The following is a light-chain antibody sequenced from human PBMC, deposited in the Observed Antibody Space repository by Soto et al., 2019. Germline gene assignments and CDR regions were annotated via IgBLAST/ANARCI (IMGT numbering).Light chain of an antibody. CDR1: QSISSSY. V-gene: IGKV3-20*01. CDR2: GVS. Sequence: DIVFTQSPGTLSLSPGERATLSCRASQSISSSYLAWYQQKPGQAPRLLIHGVSTRATGIPDRFSGSGSGTDFTLTISRLEPEALAVYYCQQYVTSPYIFGQGTKLEI. CDR3: QQYVTSPYI. J-gene: IGKJ2*01.